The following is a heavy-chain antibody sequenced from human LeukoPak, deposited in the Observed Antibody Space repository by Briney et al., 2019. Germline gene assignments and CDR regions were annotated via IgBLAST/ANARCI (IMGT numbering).Heavy chain of an antibody. V-gene: IGHV3-21*01. D-gene: IGHD2-8*02. Sequence: GGSLRLSCAASGFTFSSYSMNWVRQAPGKGLEWVASVFSTSSYKYYADSVNGRFTISRDNAKDSLYLQMNSLRAEDTAVYYCVRDPTYWSYYFDYWGQGILVAVSS. CDR1: GFTFSSYS. CDR3: VRDPTYWSYYFDY. CDR2: VFSTSSYK. J-gene: IGHJ4*02.